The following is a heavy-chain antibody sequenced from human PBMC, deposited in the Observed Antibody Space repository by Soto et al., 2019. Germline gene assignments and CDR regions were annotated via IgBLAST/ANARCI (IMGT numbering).Heavy chain of an antibody. CDR3: ARVGYCSSTSCPFDP. D-gene: IGHD2-2*01. V-gene: IGHV6-1*01. Sequence: IWIRHSPSRGLEWLGRTYYRSKWYNDYAVSVKSRITINPDTSKNQFSLQLNSVTPEDTAVYYCARVGYCSSTSCPFDPWGQGTLVTVSS. J-gene: IGHJ5*02. CDR2: TYYRSKWYN.